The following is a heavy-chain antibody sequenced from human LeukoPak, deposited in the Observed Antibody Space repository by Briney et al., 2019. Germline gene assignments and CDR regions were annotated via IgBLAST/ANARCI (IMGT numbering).Heavy chain of an antibody. Sequence: GRSLRLSCAASGFTFSSYGMHWVRQAPGKGLEWVAVIWYDGSNKYYADSVKGRFTISRDNSKNTLYLQMNSLRAEDTAVYYCARDWAPYSSGWYVGGYWGQGTLVTVSS. V-gene: IGHV3-33*01. D-gene: IGHD6-19*01. CDR1: GFTFSSYG. J-gene: IGHJ4*02. CDR2: IWYDGSNK. CDR3: ARDWAPYSSGWYVGGY.